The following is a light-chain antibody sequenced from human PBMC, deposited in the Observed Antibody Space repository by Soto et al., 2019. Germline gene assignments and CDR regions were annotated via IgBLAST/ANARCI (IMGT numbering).Light chain of an antibody. V-gene: IGKV3-15*01. CDR3: QQYANWPRT. CDR1: QTVSSN. CDR2: GAS. Sequence: EIVMTQSPATLSVSPGEGATLSCRASQTVSSNLAWYQQKPGQTPRLLIYGASTRATGIPAKFSGSGSGPEFTLTISSLQSEDFAVYYCQQYANWPRTFGQGTKVDIK. J-gene: IGKJ1*01.